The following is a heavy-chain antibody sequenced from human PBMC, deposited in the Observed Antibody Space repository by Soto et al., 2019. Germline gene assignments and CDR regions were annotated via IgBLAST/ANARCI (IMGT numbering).Heavy chain of an antibody. Sequence: EVQLLDSGGGLVQPGGSLRLSCAASGFTFSSSAMSWVRQAPGKGLEWVSAVSGSGGTTYYTDSVRGSFTIPRDNSKHTLYLQMNRLRAEDTAIYFCARCTVDTIVTSGWCHYLDPWGQGTLVTVSS. CDR1: GFTFSSSA. J-gene: IGHJ5*02. V-gene: IGHV3-23*01. CDR3: ARCTVDTIVTSGWCHYLDP. D-gene: IGHD6-19*01. CDR2: VSGSGGTT.